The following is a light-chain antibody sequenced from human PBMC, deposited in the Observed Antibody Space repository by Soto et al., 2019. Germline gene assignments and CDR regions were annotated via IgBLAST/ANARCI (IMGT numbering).Light chain of an antibody. CDR1: QSVAGN. CDR3: QPYNNWTLT. Sequence: DIVMTQSPANLSLSPGETATLSCRASQSVAGNLAWYQQKPGQPPRILIYGVSTRATGVPARFSGIVSETDFSLTINSLKHEDVAIYYGQPYNNWTLTFGGGTKVDIK. CDR2: GVS. J-gene: IGKJ4*01. V-gene: IGKV3-15*01.